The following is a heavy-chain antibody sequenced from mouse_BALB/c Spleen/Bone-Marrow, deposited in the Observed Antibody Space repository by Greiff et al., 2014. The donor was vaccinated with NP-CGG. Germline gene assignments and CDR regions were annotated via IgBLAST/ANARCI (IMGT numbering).Heavy chain of an antibody. CDR1: GFNIKDTY. D-gene: IGHD2-1*01. Sequence: EVQLVESGAELVKPGASVKLSCTASGFNIKDTYMHWVKQRPEQGLEWIGRIDPANGNTKYDPKFQGKATITADTSSNTAYLQLSSLTSEDTAVYYCAKNGNYGAWFACWGQGTLVTVSA. CDR3: AKNGNYGAWFAC. CDR2: IDPANGNT. V-gene: IGHV14-3*02. J-gene: IGHJ3*01.